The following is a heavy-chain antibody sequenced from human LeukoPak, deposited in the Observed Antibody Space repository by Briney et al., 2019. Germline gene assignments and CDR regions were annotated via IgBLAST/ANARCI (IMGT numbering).Heavy chain of an antibody. CDR2: IYYSGST. V-gene: IGHV4-59*01. CDR1: GGSISSYY. Sequence: SETLSLTCTVSGGSISSYYWSWIRQPPGKGLEWIGYIYYSGSTNYNPSLKSRVTISVDTSKNQFSLKLSSATAADTAVYYCARVAPGFPGKGTDYGADYWGQGTLVTVSS. CDR3: ARVAPGFPGKGTDYGADY. D-gene: IGHD4-17*01. J-gene: IGHJ4*02.